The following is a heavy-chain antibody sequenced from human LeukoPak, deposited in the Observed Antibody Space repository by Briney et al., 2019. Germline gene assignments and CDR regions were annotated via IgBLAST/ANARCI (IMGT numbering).Heavy chain of an antibody. V-gene: IGHV3-53*01. D-gene: IGHD3-10*01. Sequence: PGGALRLSCAASGFTVSSSYMIWVRQAPGKGREWVSVIYSGGLTYYADSVKGRFTISRDNSKNTLYLQMNSLRAEDTAVYYCARDPHYYGSGSYSYWGQGTLVTVSS. J-gene: IGHJ4*02. CDR3: ARDPHYYGSGSYSY. CDR1: GFTVSSSY. CDR2: IYSGGLT.